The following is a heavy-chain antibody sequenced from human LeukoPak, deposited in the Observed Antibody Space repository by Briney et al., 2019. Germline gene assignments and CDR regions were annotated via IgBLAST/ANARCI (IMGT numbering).Heavy chain of an antibody. CDR2: IYYHGST. D-gene: IGHD2-15*01. CDR3: ARDCSGFDY. CDR1: GDPISSNSNYK. Sequence: SDTLSLTCTVSGDPISSNSNYKWSWIRQPPGKGLEWIGYIYYHGSTNYNPSLKSRVTFSVDTSKNQFSLKLRSVTAADTAVYYGARDCSGFDYWGQGTLVTVSS. J-gene: IGHJ4*02. V-gene: IGHV4-61*01.